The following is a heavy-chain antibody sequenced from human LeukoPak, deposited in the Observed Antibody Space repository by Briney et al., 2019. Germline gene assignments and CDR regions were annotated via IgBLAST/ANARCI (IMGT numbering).Heavy chain of an antibody. Sequence: SRTLSLTCTVSGGSISSGGYYWNWIRQHPGKGLEWIGYIYYSGSTYYNPSLKSRVTISGDTSKNQFSLKLSSVTAADTAVYYCARAGPDCSGGSCYGVFDYWGQGTLVTVSS. J-gene: IGHJ4*02. CDR3: ARAGPDCSGGSCYGVFDY. CDR1: GGSISSGGYY. V-gene: IGHV4-31*03. D-gene: IGHD2-15*01. CDR2: IYYSGST.